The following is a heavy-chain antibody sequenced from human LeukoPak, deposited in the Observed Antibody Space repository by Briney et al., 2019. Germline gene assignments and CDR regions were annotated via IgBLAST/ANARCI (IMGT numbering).Heavy chain of an antibody. CDR3: ARGRSSSWAAPIRY. CDR2: IKQDGSEK. D-gene: IGHD6-13*01. V-gene: IGHV3-7*01. Sequence: GGSLRLSCAASGFTFSSYWMSWVRQAPGKGLEWVANIKQDGSEKYYVDSVKGRFIIPRDNAKNSLYLQMNSLRAEDTAVYYCARGRSSSWAAPIRYWGQGTLVTVSS. CDR1: GFTFSSYW. J-gene: IGHJ4*02.